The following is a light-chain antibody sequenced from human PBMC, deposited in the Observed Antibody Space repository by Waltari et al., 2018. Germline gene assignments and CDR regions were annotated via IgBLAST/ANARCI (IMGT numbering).Light chain of an antibody. J-gene: IGKJ2*01. Sequence: DIQMTQSPSSLASSVGARSTIPCRASESIGRYLSWYQQKPGKAPKLLIYAASNLQSGAPSRFSGSGPGTAFTLTISSLQPEDSATYYCQQSYTSPYTFGQGT. CDR3: QQSYTSPYT. CDR2: AAS. CDR1: ESIGRY. V-gene: IGKV1-39*01.